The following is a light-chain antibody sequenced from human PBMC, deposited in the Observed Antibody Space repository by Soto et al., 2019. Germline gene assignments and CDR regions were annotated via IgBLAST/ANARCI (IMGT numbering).Light chain of an antibody. CDR2: LGS. V-gene: IGKV2-28*01. CDR3: MQALQTRT. CDR1: QSLLHSNGYNY. J-gene: IGKJ1*01. Sequence: DIVMTQSPLSLPVTPVEPASISCRSSQSLLHSNGYNYLDWYLQKPGQSPQLLIYLGSNRASGVPDRFSGSGSGTDFTLKISRVEAEDVGVYYCMQALQTRTFGQGTKV.